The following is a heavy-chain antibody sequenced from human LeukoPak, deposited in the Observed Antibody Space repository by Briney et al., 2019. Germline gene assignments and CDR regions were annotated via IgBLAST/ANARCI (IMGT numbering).Heavy chain of an antibody. D-gene: IGHD3-10*01. CDR2: ISSSSSYI. CDR3: ARDYSGSGSYYNRGTLDY. J-gene: IGHJ4*02. Sequence: GGSLRLSCAASGFTFSSYSMNWVRPAPGKGLEWVSSISSSSSYIYYADSVKGRFTISRDNAKNSLYLQMNSLRAEDTAVYYCARDYSGSGSYYNRGTLDYWGQGTLVTVSS. CDR1: GFTFSSYS. V-gene: IGHV3-21*01.